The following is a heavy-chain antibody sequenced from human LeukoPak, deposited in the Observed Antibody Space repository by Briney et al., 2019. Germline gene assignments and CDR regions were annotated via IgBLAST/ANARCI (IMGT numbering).Heavy chain of an antibody. CDR2: ISPIDGST. Sequence: ASVKVSCKTLGYSFSSNYMHWVRQAPGQGPEWMGVISPIDGSTIYAQKFQGRVTLTRDMSTSTDYLELSSLRSEDSAVYYCARAAIAAAGRGFDPWGQGTLVTVSS. CDR3: ARAAIAAAGRGFDP. J-gene: IGHJ5*02. CDR1: GYSFSSNY. V-gene: IGHV1-46*01. D-gene: IGHD6-13*01.